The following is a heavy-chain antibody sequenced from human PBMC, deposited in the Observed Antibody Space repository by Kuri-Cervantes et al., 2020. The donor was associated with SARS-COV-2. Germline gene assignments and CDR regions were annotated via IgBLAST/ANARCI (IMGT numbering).Heavy chain of an antibody. CDR2: ISSSGSTI. Sequence: GESLKISCAASGFTFSDYYMSWIRQAPGKGLEWVSYISSSGSTIYYADSVKGRFTISRDNAKNSLYLQMNSLRAEDTAVYYCARGFRNYDFWSGYRPNYYYYYMDVWGKGATVTDSS. CDR1: GFTFSDYY. D-gene: IGHD3-3*01. V-gene: IGHV3-11*04. CDR3: ARGFRNYDFWSGYRPNYYYYYMDV. J-gene: IGHJ6*03.